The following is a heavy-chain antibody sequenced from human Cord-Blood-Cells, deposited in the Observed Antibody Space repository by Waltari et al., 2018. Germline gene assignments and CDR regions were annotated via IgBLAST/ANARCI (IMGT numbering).Heavy chain of an antibody. J-gene: IGHJ3*02. CDR3: ARHGPTTVTTYAFDI. D-gene: IGHD4-17*01. V-gene: IGHV5-51*01. CDR1: GYSFTSYW. CDR2: IYPGDSDT. Sequence: EVQLVQSGAEVKKPGESLKISCKGSGYSFTSYWIGWVRQMPGKGREWMGIIYPGDSDTRYSPSFQGQVTISADKSISTAYLQWSSLKASDTAMYYCARHGPTTVTTYAFDIWGQGTMVTVSS.